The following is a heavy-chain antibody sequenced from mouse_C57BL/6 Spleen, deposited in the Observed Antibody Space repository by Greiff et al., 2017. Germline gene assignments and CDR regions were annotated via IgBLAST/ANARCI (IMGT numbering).Heavy chain of an antibody. Sequence: QVQLQQPGAELVKPGASVKLSCKASGYTFTSYWMQWVKQRPGQGLAWIGEIDPSDSYTNYNQKFKGKATMTVDTASSTAYMQLSSLTSEDSAVYYCAANWDWGQGTTL. D-gene: IGHD4-1*02. CDR2: IDPSDSYT. CDR1: GYTFTSYW. V-gene: IGHV1-50*01. J-gene: IGHJ2*01. CDR3: AANWD.